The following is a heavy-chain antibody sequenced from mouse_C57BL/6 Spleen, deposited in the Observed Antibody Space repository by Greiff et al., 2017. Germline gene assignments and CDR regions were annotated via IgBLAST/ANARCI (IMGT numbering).Heavy chain of an antibody. CDR1: GYTFTDYQ. V-gene: IGHV1-15*01. J-gene: IGHJ3*01. CDR3: TRSSGYDGFAY. CDR2: IDPETGGT. Sequence: VQLVESGAELVRPGASVTLSCKASGYTFTDYQMHWVKQTPVHGLAWIGAIDPETGGTAYTQKFKGKAILPADKSSSTAYMELRSLKSEDSAVYYCTRSSGYDGFAYWGQGTLVTVSA. D-gene: IGHD2-2*01.